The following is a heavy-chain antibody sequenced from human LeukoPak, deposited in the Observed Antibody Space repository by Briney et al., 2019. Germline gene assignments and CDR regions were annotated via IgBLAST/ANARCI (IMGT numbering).Heavy chain of an antibody. CDR2: VSGSGGST. J-gene: IGHJ3*02. V-gene: IGHV3-23*01. CDR3: AKHYDYRGAFDI. Sequence: GGSLRLSCAASGFTFSSYAMSWVRQAPGKGLEWVSAVSGSGGSTYYADSVKGRFTISRDNSKNTLYLQMNSLRAEDTAVYYCAKHYDYRGAFDIWGQGTMVTVSS. D-gene: IGHD4-11*01. CDR1: GFTFSSYA.